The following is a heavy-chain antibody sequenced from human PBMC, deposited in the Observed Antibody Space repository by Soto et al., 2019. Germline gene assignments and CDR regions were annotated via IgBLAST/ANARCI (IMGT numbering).Heavy chain of an antibody. CDR2: MFPWTSDT. CDR3: VTTRDGTTFFPH. Sequence: PGESLKISCQGSGYTFNSFWIGWVRQMPGEGLEWMGLMFPWTSDTRYSPSFQGHVSISVDRSTGTGYLQWNSLKASDTAMYYCVTTRDGTTFFPHWGPGTPVTVSS. CDR1: GYTFNSFW. D-gene: IGHD1-7*01. J-gene: IGHJ4*02. V-gene: IGHV5-51*01.